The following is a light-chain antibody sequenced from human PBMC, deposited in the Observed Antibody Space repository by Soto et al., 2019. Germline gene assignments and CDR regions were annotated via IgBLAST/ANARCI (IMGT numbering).Light chain of an antibody. CDR2: HTT. V-gene: IGLV1-44*01. CDR3: TAWDDSLNGVI. J-gene: IGLJ2*01. CDR1: TSNIGTNT. Sequence: QSVLTQPPSASGTPGQRVTISCSGGTSNIGTNTVTWYQQFPGTAPKLLLYHTTQRPSRVPDRFSGSKSGTSASLAISGLQSEDEADYYCTAWDDSLNGVIFGAGTKVTVL.